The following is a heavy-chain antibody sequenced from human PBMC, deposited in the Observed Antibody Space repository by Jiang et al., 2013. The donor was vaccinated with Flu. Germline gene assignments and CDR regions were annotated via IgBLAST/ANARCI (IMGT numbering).Heavy chain of an antibody. CDR3: AREAVSTYGMDV. CDR1: DGSFITFNW. V-gene: IGHV4-4*02. D-gene: IGHD5/OR15-5a*01. CDR2: IYFSASATT. Sequence: SGSGLVKPSGTLSLTCAVSDGSFITFNWWTWVRQSPGKGLEWIGSIYFSASATTTYNPSFKDRVTISLDKSTGQVSLRLNSVTAADTAVYYCAREAVSTYGMDVWGPGTNGHRL. J-gene: IGHJ6*02.